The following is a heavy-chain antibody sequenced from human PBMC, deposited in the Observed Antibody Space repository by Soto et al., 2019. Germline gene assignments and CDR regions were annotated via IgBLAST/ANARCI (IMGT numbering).Heavy chain of an antibody. CDR3: AKRTVGWYFDH. V-gene: IGHV3-23*01. CDR2: ISGSGGST. J-gene: IGHJ2*01. Sequence: EVQLLESGGGLVQPGGSLRLSCAASGFTFSSYAMNWVRQAPGKGLEWVSVISGSGGSTYYADAVKGRFTISRDNSKNTRYLQMIGLRAHDTAVYYCAKRTVGWYFDHWGRGKLVTVSS. D-gene: IGHD4-17*01. CDR1: GFTFSSYA.